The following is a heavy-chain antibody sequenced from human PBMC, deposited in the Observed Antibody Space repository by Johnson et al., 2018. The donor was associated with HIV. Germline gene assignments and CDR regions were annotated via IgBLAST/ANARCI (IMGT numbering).Heavy chain of an antibody. Sequence: QVRLVESGGGVVQPGGSLRLSCAASEFTFSSYGMHWVRQAPGKGLEWVAFIRYDGRNKYYPDSVKGRFTISRDNSKYTLYLHMNSLRAEDTAVYYCAKLGGEDGFDIWGQGTMVTVSS. V-gene: IGHV3-30*02. CDR3: AKLGGEDGFDI. D-gene: IGHD2-21*01. CDR2: IRYDGRNK. J-gene: IGHJ3*02. CDR1: EFTFSSYG.